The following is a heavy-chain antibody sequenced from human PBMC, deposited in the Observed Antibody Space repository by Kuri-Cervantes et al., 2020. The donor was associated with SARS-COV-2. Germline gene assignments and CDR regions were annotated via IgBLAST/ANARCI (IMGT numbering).Heavy chain of an antibody. CDR1: GGTFSSYS. CDR2: IIPFFGTA. CDR3: AVSPRRDGYNYLYYFDY. Sequence: SVQVSCKASGGTFSSYSITWVRQAPGQGLEWMGGIIPFFGTANYAQKCQGRVTITADKSTSTAYMELSSLRSEDTAVYYCAVSPRRDGYNYLYYFDYWGQGTLVTVSS. J-gene: IGHJ4*02. V-gene: IGHV1-69*06. D-gene: IGHD5-24*01.